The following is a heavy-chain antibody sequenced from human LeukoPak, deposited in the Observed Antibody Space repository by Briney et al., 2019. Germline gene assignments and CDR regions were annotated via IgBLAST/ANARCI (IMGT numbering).Heavy chain of an antibody. Sequence: PGGSLRLSCVASGFTFSSYAMHWVRQAPGKGLEWVANIKQDGSVKYYVDSVKGRFTISRDNAKNSVYLQMNSLRAEDTAVYYCARVPLNYYFYMDVWGKGTTVTVSS. V-gene: IGHV3-7*01. CDR2: IKQDGSVK. CDR1: GFTFSSYA. CDR3: ARVPLNYYFYMDV. J-gene: IGHJ6*03.